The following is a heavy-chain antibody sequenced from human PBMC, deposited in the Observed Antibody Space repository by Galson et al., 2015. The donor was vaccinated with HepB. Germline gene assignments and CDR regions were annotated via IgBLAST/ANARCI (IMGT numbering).Heavy chain of an antibody. J-gene: IGHJ2*01. D-gene: IGHD2-2*01. CDR1: GFRFGNYW. V-gene: IGHV3-74*03. CDR3: ARRGGSTWFPGYFDL. Sequence: SLRLSCAASGFRFGNYWMHWVRQVPGKGLEWISRINTFGNEIKYADSVRGRFATSRDNAKNILYLQMYSLGAEDTGLYYCARRGGSTWFPGYFDLWGRGSLVTVSS. CDR2: INTFGNEI.